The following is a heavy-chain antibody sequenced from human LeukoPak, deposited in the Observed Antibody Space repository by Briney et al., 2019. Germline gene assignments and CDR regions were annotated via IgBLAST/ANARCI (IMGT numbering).Heavy chain of an antibody. J-gene: IGHJ5*02. CDR2: INPNSGGT. CDR1: GYTFTGYY. D-gene: IGHD5-12*01. CDR3: ARLNVDNVATISGWFDP. V-gene: IGHV1-2*02. Sequence: ASVKVSCKATGYTFTGYYMHWVRQAPGQGLEWMGWINPNSGGTNYAQKFQGRVTMTRDTSISTAYMELSRLRSDDTAVYYCARLNVDNVATISGWFDPWGQGTLVTVSS.